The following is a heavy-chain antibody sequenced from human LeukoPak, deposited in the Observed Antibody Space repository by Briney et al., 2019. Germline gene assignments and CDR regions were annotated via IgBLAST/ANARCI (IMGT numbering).Heavy chain of an antibody. J-gene: IGHJ6*02. Sequence: ASVKVSCKASGYTFTGYYMHWVRQAPGQGLEWMGWINPNSGGTNYAQKFQGRVTMTRDTSISTAYMELSRLRSDDTAVYYCARDTEQWLVQYYYYGMDVWGQGTTATVSS. V-gene: IGHV1-2*02. CDR1: GYTFTGYY. D-gene: IGHD6-19*01. CDR2: INPNSGGT. CDR3: ARDTEQWLVQYYYYGMDV.